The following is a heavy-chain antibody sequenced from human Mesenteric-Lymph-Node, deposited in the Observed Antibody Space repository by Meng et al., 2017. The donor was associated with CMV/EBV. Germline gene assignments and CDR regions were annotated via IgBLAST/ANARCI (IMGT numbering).Heavy chain of an antibody. J-gene: IGHJ5*02. CDR3: ARALVPTSWSYFDP. D-gene: IGHD6-13*01. Sequence: ESLSLSCTVSGGSISSSNHYWGWIRQPPGKGLEWIGNIYYSGSTFYKPSLKSRVTISVDTSKNQFSLKLYSVTAADTAGYYCARALVPTSWSYFDPWGQGILVTVSS. CDR2: IYYSGST. CDR1: GGSISSSNHY. V-gene: IGHV4-39*02.